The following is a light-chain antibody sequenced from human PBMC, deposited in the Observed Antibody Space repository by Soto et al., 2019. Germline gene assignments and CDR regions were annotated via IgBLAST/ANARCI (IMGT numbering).Light chain of an antibody. CDR3: SAYTSRSTLVV. Sequence: QSALTQPASVSGSPGQSITISCTGTSSDVGGYNYVSWYQQHPGKAPKLMIYDVSNRPSGVSNRFSGSKSGNTASLTISGLQAEEEADSYCSAYTSRSTLVVFGGGSQLTVL. V-gene: IGLV2-14*01. J-gene: IGLJ2*01. CDR1: SSDVGGYNY. CDR2: DVS.